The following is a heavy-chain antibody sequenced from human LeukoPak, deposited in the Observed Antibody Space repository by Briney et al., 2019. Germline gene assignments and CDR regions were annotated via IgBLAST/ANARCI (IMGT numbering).Heavy chain of an antibody. CDR2: GSPIIGTA. D-gene: IGHD4-17*01. V-gene: IGHV1-69*05. CDR1: GGTFSSYA. Sequence: SVTVSCKASGGTFSSYATSWVRQAPGQGLGWMGGGSPIIGTADDAQKFPGRVTMSRDTSISAAYMALSRQRSDETAEDYGQCGYGDYTENYWGQGNLVTVSS. CDR3: QCGYGDYTENY. J-gene: IGHJ4*02.